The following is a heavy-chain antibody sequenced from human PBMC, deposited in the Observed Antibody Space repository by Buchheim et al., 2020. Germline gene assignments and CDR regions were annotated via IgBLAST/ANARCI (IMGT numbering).Heavy chain of an antibody. CDR3: ATLEGSGVPDY. CDR1: GGSIISTDSY. D-gene: IGHD3-10*01. Sequence: QVQLQESGPLLVKSSETLSLTCTISGGSIISTDSYWGWIRQPPGKGLEWIGSILYTGYTYYNPSLKSRVTISVATSKNQFSLKLTSVTAADTAVYYCATLEGSGVPDYWGQGTL. J-gene: IGHJ4*02. V-gene: IGHV4-39*07. CDR2: ILYTGYT.